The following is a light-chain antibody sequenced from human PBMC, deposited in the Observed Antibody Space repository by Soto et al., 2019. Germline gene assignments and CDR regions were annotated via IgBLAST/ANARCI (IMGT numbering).Light chain of an antibody. Sequence: QSALTQPASVFGSPGQSITISCTGTSSDVGGYNYVSWYQRHPGKAPKLMIYDVSNRPSGVSNRFSGSKSGNTASLTISGLQAEDEADYYCSSYTGSSTLVVFGGGTKLTVL. V-gene: IGLV2-14*03. CDR3: SSYTGSSTLVV. CDR2: DVS. CDR1: SSDVGGYNY. J-gene: IGLJ2*01.